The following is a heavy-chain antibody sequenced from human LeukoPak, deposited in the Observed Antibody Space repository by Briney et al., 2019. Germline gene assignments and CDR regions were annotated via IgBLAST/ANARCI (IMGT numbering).Heavy chain of an antibody. CDR3: AKVVVGGSGCFDY. CDR1: GFTVSNNY. V-gene: IGHV3-23*01. J-gene: IGHJ4*02. CDR2: IGGSGGDT. Sequence: PGGSLRVSCAASGFTVSNNYMSWVRQAPGKGLEWVSSIGGSGGDTYYADSVKGRFTISRDNSKNTLYLQMNSLRAEDTAVYYCAKVVVGGSGCFDYWGQGTLVTVSS. D-gene: IGHD3-22*01.